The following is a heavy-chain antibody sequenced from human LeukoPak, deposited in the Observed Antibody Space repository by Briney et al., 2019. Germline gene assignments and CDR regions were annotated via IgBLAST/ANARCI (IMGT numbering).Heavy chain of an antibody. CDR2: ISSSSSTI. CDR3: AKDPNYYDSSGYPLGAFDI. D-gene: IGHD3-22*01. Sequence: GGSLRLSCAASGFTFSSYSMNWVRQAPGKGLEWVSYISSSSSTIYYADSVKGRFTVSRDNAKNSLYLQMNSLRAEDTAVYYCAKDPNYYDSSGYPLGAFDIWGQGTMVTVSS. V-gene: IGHV3-48*04. J-gene: IGHJ3*02. CDR1: GFTFSSYS.